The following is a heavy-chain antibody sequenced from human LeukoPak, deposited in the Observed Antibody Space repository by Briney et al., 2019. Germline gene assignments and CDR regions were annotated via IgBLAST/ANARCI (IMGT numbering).Heavy chain of an antibody. CDR3: AKGFSGYSYGPPYYFDY. D-gene: IGHD5-18*01. V-gene: IGHV3-23*01. CDR2: ISGSGGST. J-gene: IGHJ4*02. CDR1: GFTFSSYA. Sequence: GGSLRLSCAASGFTFSSYAMSWVRQAPGKGLEWVSAISGSGGSTYYADSVKGRFTISRDNSKNTLYLQMNSLRAEDTAVYYCAKGFSGYSYGPPYYFDYWGQGTLVTVSS.